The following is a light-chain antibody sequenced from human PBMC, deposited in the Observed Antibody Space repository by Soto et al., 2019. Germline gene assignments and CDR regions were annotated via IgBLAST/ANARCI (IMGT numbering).Light chain of an antibody. V-gene: IGKV3-15*01. CDR3: QQYNNWPPWT. Sequence: EIVMTQSQATLSVSPGERATLSCRASQSVRSNLAWYQQKPGQDPRILIYGASTRATGIPARFSGSGSGTEFTLTISSPQSEDYAVYYCQQYNNWPPWTFGQGTKVEIK. CDR1: QSVRSN. CDR2: GAS. J-gene: IGKJ1*01.